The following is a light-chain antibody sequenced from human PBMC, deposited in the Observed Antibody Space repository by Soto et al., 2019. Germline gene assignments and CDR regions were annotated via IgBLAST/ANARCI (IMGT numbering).Light chain of an antibody. Sequence: QFALTQPASVSGSPGQSITISCTGTSSDVGGYNFVSWYQQHPGKVPKLMIFDVNRRPSGVSDRFSGSKSGNPASLTIPGLQAEDDGDYSCCSYTSSSTHVFGSGTKLTVL. J-gene: IGLJ1*01. V-gene: IGLV2-14*03. CDR1: SSDVGGYNF. CDR3: CSYTSSSTHV. CDR2: DVN.